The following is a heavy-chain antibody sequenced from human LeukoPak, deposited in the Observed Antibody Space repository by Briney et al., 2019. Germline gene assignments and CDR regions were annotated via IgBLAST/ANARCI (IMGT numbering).Heavy chain of an antibody. D-gene: IGHD3-10*01. CDR1: GYTFTSYY. CDR2: INPSGGGT. V-gene: IGHV1-46*01. J-gene: IGHJ5*02. CDR3: ARIGITMVRGGNPWFDP. Sequence: ASVKVSCKASGYTFTSYYMHWVRQAPGQGLEWMGIINPSGGGTSYAQKFQGRVTMTRDTSTSTVYMELSSLRSEDTAVYYCARIGITMVRGGNPWFDPWGQGTLVTVSS.